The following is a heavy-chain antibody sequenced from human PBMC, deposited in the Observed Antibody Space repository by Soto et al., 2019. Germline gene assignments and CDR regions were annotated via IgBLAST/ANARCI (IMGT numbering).Heavy chain of an antibody. D-gene: IGHD5-18*01. CDR2: IYYTGST. J-gene: IGHJ4*02. V-gene: IGHV4-39*01. CDR1: GDSISSSYYY. Sequence: SETLSLTCDVSGDSISSSYYYWGWIRQSPGKGLEWIGSIYYTGSTSYNPSLESRVSISVDTSKNQFSLRLSSVTAADTAVYYCARLGTRIVDTAMVFDYWGQGTLVTVSS. CDR3: ARLGTRIVDTAMVFDY.